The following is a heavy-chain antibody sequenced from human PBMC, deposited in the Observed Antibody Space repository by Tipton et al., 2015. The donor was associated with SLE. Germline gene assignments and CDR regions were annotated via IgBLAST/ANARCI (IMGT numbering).Heavy chain of an antibody. CDR1: GGSLSGYY. CDR2: INHSGST. J-gene: IGHJ4*02. Sequence: TLSLTCAVYGGSLSGYYWSWIRQPPGKGLEWIGEINHSGSTNYNPSLKSRVTISVDTSKNQFSLKLSSVTAADTAVYYCARGIAAFPYYWGQGTLVTVSS. CDR3: ARGIAAFPYY. V-gene: IGHV4-34*01. D-gene: IGHD6-13*01.